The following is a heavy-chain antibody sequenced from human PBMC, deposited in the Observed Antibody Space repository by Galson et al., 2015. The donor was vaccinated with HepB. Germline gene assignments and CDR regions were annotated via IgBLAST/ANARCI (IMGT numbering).Heavy chain of an antibody. CDR3: ARTEELWDYFDY. J-gene: IGHJ4*02. CDR1: GFTFTNYW. Sequence: SLRLSCAASGFTFTNYWMHWVRQAPGKGLVWVSRISGDGSSTTYVDSVEGRFTISRDNAKNTLYLQMNSLRAEDTAVYFCARTEELWDYFDYWGQGTLVTVSS. CDR2: ISGDGSST. V-gene: IGHV3-74*03. D-gene: IGHD1-7*01.